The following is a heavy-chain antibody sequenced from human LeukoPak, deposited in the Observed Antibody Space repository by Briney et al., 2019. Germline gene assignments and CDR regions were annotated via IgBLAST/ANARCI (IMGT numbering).Heavy chain of an antibody. Sequence: GGSLRLSCAASGFTFSSYSMNWVRQAPGKGLEWVSSISSSSSYIYYADSVKGRFTISRDNAKNSLYLQMNSLRAEDTAVYYCARGGTMISYYYMDVWGKGTTVTVSS. CDR3: ARGGTMISYYYMDV. CDR2: ISSSSSYI. J-gene: IGHJ6*03. V-gene: IGHV3-21*01. CDR1: GFTFSSYS. D-gene: IGHD3-22*01.